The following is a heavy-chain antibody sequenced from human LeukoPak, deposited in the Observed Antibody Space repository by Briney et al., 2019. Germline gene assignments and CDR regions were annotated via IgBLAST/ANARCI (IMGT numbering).Heavy chain of an antibody. Sequence: GGSLRLSCAASGFTFSSYAMSWVRQAPGKGLEWVAAINKDGSEKQYVGSVKGRFTISRDNAKNSVYLQMTSLGAEDTAVYYCATYTQHFGAPGGADYWGLGILVTVSS. D-gene: IGHD2-8*02. V-gene: IGHV3-7*01. CDR1: GFTFSSYA. CDR3: ATYTQHFGAPGGADY. CDR2: INKDGSEK. J-gene: IGHJ4*02.